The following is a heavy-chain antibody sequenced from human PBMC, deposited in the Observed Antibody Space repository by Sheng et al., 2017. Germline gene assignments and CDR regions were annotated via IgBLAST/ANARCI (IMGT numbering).Heavy chain of an antibody. CDR3: AAGYCSGGSCYPYNWFDP. CDR1: GGTFSSYA. D-gene: IGHD2-15*01. CDR2: IIPIFGTA. V-gene: IGHV1-69*05. Sequence: QVQLVQSGAEVKKPGSSVKVSCKASGGTFSSYAISWVRQAPGQGLEWMGGIIPIFGTANYAQKFQGRVTITTDESTSTAYMELSSLRSEDTAVYYCAAGYCSGGSCYPYNWFDPWGRGNPGHRLL. J-gene: IGHJ5*02.